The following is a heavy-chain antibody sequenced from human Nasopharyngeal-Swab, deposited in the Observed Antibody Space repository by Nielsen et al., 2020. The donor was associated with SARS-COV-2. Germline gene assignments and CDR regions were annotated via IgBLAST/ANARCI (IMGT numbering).Heavy chain of an antibody. CDR2: IFHSGST. CDR1: GGSISSYY. V-gene: IGHV4-59*01. J-gene: IGHJ4*02. D-gene: IGHD5-18*01. CDR3: ARDDTAMATGFDY. Sequence: SETLSLTCTVSGGSISSYYWSWIRQLPGKGLEWIGYIFHSGSTNYHPSLKSRVTISVDTSKNQFSLRLSSVTAADTAVYYCARDDTAMATGFDYWGQGVLVTVSS.